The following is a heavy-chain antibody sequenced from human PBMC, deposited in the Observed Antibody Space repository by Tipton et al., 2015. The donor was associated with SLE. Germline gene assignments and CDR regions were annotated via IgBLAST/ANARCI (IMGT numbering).Heavy chain of an antibody. CDR3: ASKYFYDSDGLRY. CDR2: IYYSGANT. CDR1: GGSFSGNY. D-gene: IGHD3-22*01. V-gene: IGHV4-59*12. Sequence: TLSLTCAVYGGSFSGNYWSWIRQPPGRGLEWIGYIYYSGANTNYNPSLKSRVTISVDTSKNQFSLKLSSATAADTAVYYCASKYFYDSDGLRYWGQGTLVSVSS. J-gene: IGHJ4*02.